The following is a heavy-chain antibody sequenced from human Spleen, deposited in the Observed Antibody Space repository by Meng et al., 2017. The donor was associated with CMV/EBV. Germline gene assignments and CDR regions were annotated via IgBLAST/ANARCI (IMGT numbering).Heavy chain of an antibody. CDR2: IYYSGTT. D-gene: IGHD4-17*01. V-gene: IGHV4-30-4*08. CDR3: ARVADTVSKGHNWFDP. J-gene: IGHJ5*02. CDR1: GVSISSRDYY. Sequence: SETLSLTCTVSGVSISSRDYYWNWIRQPPGMGLEWIGYIYYSGTTYYNPSLKSRVSISEDTSKNQISLRLSSVTAADTAMYYCARVADTVSKGHNWFDPWGQGILVTVSS.